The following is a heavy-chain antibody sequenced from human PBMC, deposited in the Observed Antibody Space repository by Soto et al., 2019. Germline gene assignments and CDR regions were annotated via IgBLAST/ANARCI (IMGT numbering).Heavy chain of an antibody. V-gene: IGHV1-69*13. Sequence: ASVKVSCKASGGTFSSYAISWVRQAPGQGLEWMGGIIPIFGTANYAQKFQGRVTITADESTSTAYMELSSLRSEDTAVYYCARETTTAMVTFGYWGQGTLVTVSS. CDR1: GGTFSSYA. J-gene: IGHJ4*02. D-gene: IGHD5-18*01. CDR3: ARETTTAMVTFGY. CDR2: IIPIFGTA.